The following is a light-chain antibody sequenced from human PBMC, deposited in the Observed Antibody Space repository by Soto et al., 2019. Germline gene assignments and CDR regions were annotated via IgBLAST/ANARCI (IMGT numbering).Light chain of an antibody. CDR3: RHYVSSPWT. J-gene: IGKJ1*01. CDR1: QSVAGN. CDR2: GAS. V-gene: IGKV3-20*01. Sequence: EIVLTQSPGTLSLSPGERVTLSCRASQSVAGNLAWYQQKPGQAPRLLIYGASSRATGIPDRFSGSGSGPDFTLTISRLEPEDCAVYFCRHYVSSPWTFGEGTKVDTK.